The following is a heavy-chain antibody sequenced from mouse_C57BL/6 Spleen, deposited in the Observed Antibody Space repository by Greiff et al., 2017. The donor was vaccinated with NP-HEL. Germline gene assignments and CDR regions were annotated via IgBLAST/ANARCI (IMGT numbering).Heavy chain of an antibody. CDR2: IYPSDSET. J-gene: IGHJ2*01. V-gene: IGHV1-61*01. CDR1: GYTFTSYW. D-gene: IGHD1-1*01. CDR3: ARSLRSYYFDY. Sequence: VQLQQPGAELVRPGSSVKLSCKASGYTFTSYWMDWVKQRPGQGLEWIGNIYPSDSETHYNQKFKDKATLTVDKSSSTAYMPLSSLTSEDSAVYYCARSLRSYYFDYWGQGTTLTVSS.